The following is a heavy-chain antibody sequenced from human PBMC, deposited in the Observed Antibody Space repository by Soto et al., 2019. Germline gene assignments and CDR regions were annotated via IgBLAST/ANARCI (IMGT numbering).Heavy chain of an antibody. V-gene: IGHV4-34*01. J-gene: IGHJ4*02. CDR3: ARGLGRSWYDRDY. CDR2: INHRGST. CDR1: GGYFSGYY. Sequence: QVQLQQLGAGLLKPSETLSLTCAVYGGYFSGYYWSWIRQPPGKGLEWIGAINHRGSTNYNPSLKSRVTISVDTSKNQFSLKLSSVTAADTAVYYGARGLGRSWYDRDYWGQGTLVTVSS. D-gene: IGHD6-13*01.